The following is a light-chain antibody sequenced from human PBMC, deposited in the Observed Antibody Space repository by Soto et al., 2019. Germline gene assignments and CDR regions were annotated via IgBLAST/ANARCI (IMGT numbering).Light chain of an antibody. CDR1: QSVSIL. Sequence: IVMTQSPGTRAVSPGERALRACRAIQSVSILLAWYQQKPGQAPRLLIYDTSTRATGIPARFSGSGSGTDFTLTISRLDPEDFPVYYCQPRSTWINFGQGTRLEIK. CDR2: DTS. V-gene: IGKV3-11*01. CDR3: QPRSTWIN. J-gene: IGKJ5*01.